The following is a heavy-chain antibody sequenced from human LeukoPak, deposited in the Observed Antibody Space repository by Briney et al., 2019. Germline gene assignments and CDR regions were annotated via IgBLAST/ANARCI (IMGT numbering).Heavy chain of an antibody. Sequence: PSETLSLTCSISGGSISSFYWSWIRRPAGKGLEWIGRIYSSGITNYNPSLKSRVTMSVDTSKNQFSLKLSSVTAADTAVYYCARVKGGSSPYYFDFWGQGTLVTVSS. CDR2: IYSSGIT. J-gene: IGHJ4*02. CDR1: GGSISSFY. CDR3: ARVKGGSSPYYFDF. V-gene: IGHV4-4*07. D-gene: IGHD2-15*01.